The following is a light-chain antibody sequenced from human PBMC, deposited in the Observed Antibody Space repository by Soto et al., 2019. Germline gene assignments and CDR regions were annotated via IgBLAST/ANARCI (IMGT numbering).Light chain of an antibody. CDR2: GAS. J-gene: IGKJ1*01. Sequence: EIVFTQSPSTVSLSPGERATLSCRASQSVSKNFLAWYQQKPGQAPRLLTHGASSRAAGIPDRFSGRGSGTDFTLIISRLEPEDFAVYYCQQYSSSLSWTFGQGTKVDIK. CDR1: QSVSKNF. CDR3: QQYSSSLSWT. V-gene: IGKV3-20*01.